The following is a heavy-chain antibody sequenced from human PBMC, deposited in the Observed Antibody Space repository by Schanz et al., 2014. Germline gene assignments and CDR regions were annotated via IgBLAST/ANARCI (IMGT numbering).Heavy chain of an antibody. Sequence: VQLVESGGGVVQPGRSLRLSCAASGFTFRVFAMNWVRQSPGKGLEWVSSISSTSSYIFYADSVKGRFTISRDNAKNSLYLQMNSLRAEDTGVYYCARGREVVAKIFDVWGQGTMVTVSS. J-gene: IGHJ3*01. CDR1: GFTFRVFA. V-gene: IGHV3-21*01. CDR2: ISSTSSYI. CDR3: ARGREVVAKIFDV. D-gene: IGHD3-22*01.